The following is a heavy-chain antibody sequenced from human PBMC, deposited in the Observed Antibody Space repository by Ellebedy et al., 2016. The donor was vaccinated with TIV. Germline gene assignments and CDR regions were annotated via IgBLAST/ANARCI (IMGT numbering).Heavy chain of an antibody. Sequence: PGGSLRLSCAASGFTFSSYAMARVRQTPGKGLEWVSAIYGSGVTTYYTDSVKGRFTISRDNSRNTLYLQMNSLRAEDTAIYYCAKGDLTMIVVVTHYFDYWGQGTLVTVSS. J-gene: IGHJ4*02. V-gene: IGHV3-23*01. CDR2: IYGSGVTT. CDR1: GFTFSSYA. D-gene: IGHD3-22*01. CDR3: AKGDLTMIVVVTHYFDY.